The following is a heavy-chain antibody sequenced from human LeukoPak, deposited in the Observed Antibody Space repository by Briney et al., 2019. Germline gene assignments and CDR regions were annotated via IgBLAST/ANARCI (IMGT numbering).Heavy chain of an antibody. V-gene: IGHV3-21*01. CDR1: GLTFSNYA. D-gene: IGHD5-12*01. CDR3: ARDQSWGYDEIYMDV. J-gene: IGHJ6*03. CDR2: ISTSGSYI. Sequence: GGSLRLSCAASGLTFSNYAMSWVRQAPGKGLEWVLSISTSGSYIYYADSVKGRFTISRDNSKNTLYLQMNSLRAEDTAVYYCARDQSWGYDEIYMDVWGKGTTVTVSS.